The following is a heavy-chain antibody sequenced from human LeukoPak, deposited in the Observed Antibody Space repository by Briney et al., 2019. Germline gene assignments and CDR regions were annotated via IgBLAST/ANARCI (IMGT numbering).Heavy chain of an antibody. Sequence: SETLSLTCAVYGGSFSGYYWGWIRQPPGKGLEWIGSIYHSGSTYYNPSLKSRVTISVDTSKNQFSLKLSSVTAADTAVYYCARDLYYGGNSGWFDPWGQGTLVTVSS. V-gene: IGHV4-38-2*02. CDR3: ARDLYYGGNSGWFDP. CDR1: GGSFSGYY. J-gene: IGHJ5*02. CDR2: IYHSGST. D-gene: IGHD4-23*01.